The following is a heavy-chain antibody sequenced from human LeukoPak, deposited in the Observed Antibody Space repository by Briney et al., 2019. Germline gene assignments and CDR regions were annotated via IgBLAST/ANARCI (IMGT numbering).Heavy chain of an antibody. Sequence: SETLSLTCTLSGDSITSSDHYWVWIRQSPGKGLEWIGSVSQSGNTYYKSSLKSRVTVSIDTSKNQFSLKLSSVTAADTAVYYCARGHLTGRGYFDYWGQGTLVTVSS. J-gene: IGHJ4*02. CDR1: GDSITSSDHY. CDR2: VSQSGNT. V-gene: IGHV4-39*07. D-gene: IGHD1-20*01. CDR3: ARGHLTGRGYFDY.